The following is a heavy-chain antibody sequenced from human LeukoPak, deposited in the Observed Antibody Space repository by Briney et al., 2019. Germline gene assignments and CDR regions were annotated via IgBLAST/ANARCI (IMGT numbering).Heavy chain of an antibody. Sequence: GGSLRLSCAASGFTVSTNSMTWVRQAPGKGLEWVSVIYSTDNTYYADSVEGRFTISRDNSKNTLFLQMNSLGAEDTAVYYCARGTTVRALIDYRGRGTLVTVSS. CDR3: ARGTTVRALIDY. J-gene: IGHJ4*02. D-gene: IGHD4-17*01. V-gene: IGHV3-53*01. CDR2: IYSTDNT. CDR1: GFTVSTNS.